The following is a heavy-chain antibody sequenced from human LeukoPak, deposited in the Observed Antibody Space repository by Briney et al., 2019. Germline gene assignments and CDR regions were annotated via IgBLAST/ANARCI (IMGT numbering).Heavy chain of an antibody. D-gene: IGHD3-3*01. V-gene: IGHV4-34*01. Sequence: SETLSLTCAVYGGSFSGYYWSWIRQPPGKGLEWIGEINHSGSTNYNPSLKSRVTISVDTSKNQFSLKLSSVTAADTAVYYCVPEFGFWSGYYGNWSDPWGQGTLVTVSS. J-gene: IGHJ5*02. CDR2: INHSGST. CDR3: VPEFGFWSGYYGNWSDP. CDR1: GGSFSGYY.